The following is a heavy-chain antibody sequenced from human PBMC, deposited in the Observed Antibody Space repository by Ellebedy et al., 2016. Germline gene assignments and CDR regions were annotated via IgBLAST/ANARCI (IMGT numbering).Heavy chain of an antibody. D-gene: IGHD1-26*01. CDR2: IYHSGST. CDR3: ARGGRAYSGSYLRY. V-gene: IGHV4-38-2*02. J-gene: IGHJ4*02. CDR1: GYSISSGYY. Sequence: SETLSLTCTVSGYSISSGYYWGWIRQPPGKGLEWIGSIYHSGSTYYNPSLKSRVTISVDTSKNQFSLKLSSVTAADTAVYYCARGGRAYSGSYLRYWGQGTLVTVSS.